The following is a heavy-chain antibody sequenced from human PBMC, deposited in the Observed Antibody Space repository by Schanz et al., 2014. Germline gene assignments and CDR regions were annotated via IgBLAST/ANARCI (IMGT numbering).Heavy chain of an antibody. D-gene: IGHD4-17*01. CDR1: GFPFNEYG. V-gene: IGHV3-9*01. Sequence: EVQLVESGGGLVQPGRSLRLSCAASGFPFNEYGMLWVRQAPGQGLEWVSSISWNSGSIDYADSVKGRFTISRDNSKNTLYLQMNSLRAEDTALYYCAKDPHKDYGGKPQALDIWGQGTMVTVSS. CDR3: AKDPHKDYGGKPQALDI. CDR2: ISWNSGSI. J-gene: IGHJ3*02.